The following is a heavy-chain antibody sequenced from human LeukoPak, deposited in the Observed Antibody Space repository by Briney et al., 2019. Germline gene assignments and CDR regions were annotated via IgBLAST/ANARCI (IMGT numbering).Heavy chain of an antibody. J-gene: IGHJ4*02. Sequence: ASVKVSCKASGYTFTSYGISWVRQAPGQGLEWMGWISAYNGNTNYAQKLQGRVTMTTDTSTSTAYMELRSLRSDDTAVYYFARDARWWVTYYDILTGYPTFDYWGQGTLVTVSS. CDR1: GYTFTSYG. CDR3: ARDARWWVTYYDILTGYPTFDY. V-gene: IGHV1-18*01. D-gene: IGHD3-9*01. CDR2: ISAYNGNT.